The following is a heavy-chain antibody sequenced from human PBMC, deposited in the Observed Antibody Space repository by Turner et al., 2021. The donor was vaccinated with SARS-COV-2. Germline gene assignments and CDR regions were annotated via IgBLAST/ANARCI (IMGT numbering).Heavy chain of an antibody. D-gene: IGHD5-12*01. CDR2: INPNSGGT. V-gene: IGHV1-2*02. CDR1: GYTFTGYY. CDR3: AVLEMATITDAFDI. Sequence: QVQLVQSGAEVKKPGAAVKVSCKASGYTFTGYYMHWVRQAPGQGFEWMGWINPNSGGTNYAQKFQGRVTMTRDTSISTAYMELSRLRSDDTAVYYCAVLEMATITDAFDIWGQGTMVTVSS. J-gene: IGHJ3*02.